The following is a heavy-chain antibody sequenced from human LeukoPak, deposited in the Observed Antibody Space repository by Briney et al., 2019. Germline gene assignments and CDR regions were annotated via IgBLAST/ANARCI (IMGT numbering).Heavy chain of an antibody. D-gene: IGHD6-13*01. CDR2: ISTYSGNT. J-gene: IGHJ4*02. CDR1: GYTFTNFG. Sequence: GASVKVSCKASGYTFTNFGITWVRQAPGQGLEWMGWISTYSGNTDYAQKVQGRVTMTTDTSTSTAYMDLRSLRSDDTAMYYCARNSQRPGYSSSYEDYWGQGTLVTVSS. CDR3: ARNSQRPGYSSSYEDY. V-gene: IGHV1-18*01.